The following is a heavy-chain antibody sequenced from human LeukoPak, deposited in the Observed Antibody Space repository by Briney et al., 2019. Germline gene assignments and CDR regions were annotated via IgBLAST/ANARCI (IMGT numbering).Heavy chain of an antibody. D-gene: IGHD5-18*01. CDR2: FNPSGGST. CDR1: GYTFTIYY. V-gene: IGHV1-46*01. Sequence: ASVKVSCKASGYTFTIYYMHWVRQAPGQGLEWMGIFNPSGGSTSYAQRFQGRVTMTRDTSTSTVYMELSSLRSEDTAVYYCARSRGLIQLWLRWDYWGQGTLVTVSS. J-gene: IGHJ4*02. CDR3: ARSRGLIQLWLRWDY.